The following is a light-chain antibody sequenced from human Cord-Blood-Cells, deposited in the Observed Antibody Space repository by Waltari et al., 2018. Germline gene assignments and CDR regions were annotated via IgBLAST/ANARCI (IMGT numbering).Light chain of an antibody. CDR2: EGS. Sequence: QSALTQPASVSGSPGQSITISCTGTRSDVGSYNLCSWYQHHPGKAPKLMIYEGSKRPSGVSNRFSGSKSGNTASLTISGLQAEDEADYYCCSYAGSSTWVFGGGTKLTVL. CDR3: CSYAGSSTWV. V-gene: IGLV2-23*01. CDR1: RSDVGSYNL. J-gene: IGLJ3*02.